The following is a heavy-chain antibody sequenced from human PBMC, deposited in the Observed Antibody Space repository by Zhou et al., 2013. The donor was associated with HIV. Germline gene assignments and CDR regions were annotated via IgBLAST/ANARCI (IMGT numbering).Heavy chain of an antibody. D-gene: IGHD2-8*01. J-gene: IGHJ4*02. CDR1: GYTFTGYY. Sequence: QVQLVQSGAEVKKPGASVKVSCKASGYTFTGYYMHWVRQAPGQGLEWMGWINPNSGGTNYAQKFQGRVTMTRDTSISTAYMELSRLRSDDTAVYYCATDTVRPSGVIRNFNWGQGTLVTVSS. CDR3: ATDTVRPSGVIRNFN. V-gene: IGHV1-2*02. CDR2: INPNSGGT.